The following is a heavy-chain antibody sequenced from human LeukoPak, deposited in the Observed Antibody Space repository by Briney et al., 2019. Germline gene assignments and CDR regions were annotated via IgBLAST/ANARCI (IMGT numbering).Heavy chain of an antibody. V-gene: IGHV4-34*01. Sequence: SETLSLTFAVYGGSFSDYYWNWIRQPPGKGLEWIGEINHSGSTNYNPSLKSRVTISIDTSKNHFSLKLSSVTAADTAVYYCTRRLFAADENWIWFDPWGQGTLVTVSS. CDR3: TRRLFAADENWIWFDP. J-gene: IGHJ5*02. CDR1: GGSFSDYY. CDR2: INHSGST. D-gene: IGHD1-1*01.